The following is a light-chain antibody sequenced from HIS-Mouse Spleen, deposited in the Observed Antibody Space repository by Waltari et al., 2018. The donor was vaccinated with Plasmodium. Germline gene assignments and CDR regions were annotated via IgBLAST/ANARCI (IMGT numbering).Light chain of an antibody. J-gene: IGKJ1*01. V-gene: IGKV1-39*01. CDR3: QQSYSTPWT. CDR1: QSISSY. CDR2: AAS. Sequence: DIQMTQPPSSLSASVGDRVPITCRASQSISSYLNWYQQKPGKAPKLLIYAASSLQSGVPSRVRGSGSGTDFTLTISSLQPEDFATYYCQQSYSTPWTFGQGTKVEIK.